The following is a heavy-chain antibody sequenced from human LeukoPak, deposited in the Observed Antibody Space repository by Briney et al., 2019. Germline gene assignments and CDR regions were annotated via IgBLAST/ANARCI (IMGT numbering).Heavy chain of an antibody. Sequence: SQTLSLTCTVSGGSLSSGDYYWSWIRQPPGKGLEWIGYIYYSGSTYYNPSLKSRVTISVDTSKIQFSLKLSSVTAADTAVYYCAREGVGSGSYTDWGQGTLVTVSS. CDR2: IYYSGST. CDR1: GGSLSSGDYY. CDR3: AREGVGSGSYTD. J-gene: IGHJ4*02. D-gene: IGHD1-26*01. V-gene: IGHV4-30-4*01.